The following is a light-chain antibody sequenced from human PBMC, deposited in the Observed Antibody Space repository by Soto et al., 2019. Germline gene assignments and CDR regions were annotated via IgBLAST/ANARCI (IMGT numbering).Light chain of an antibody. J-gene: IGKJ1*01. CDR2: GAS. CDR1: QSVSSTF. Sequence: EIVLTQSPGTLSLSPGERATLSCKASQSVSSTFLAWYQRKPGQAPRLLIYGASYRATDIPYRFSGSGSVTDFTLTITRLEPEDFAVYYCQQYGTSPPTFGQGTKVEI. CDR3: QQYGTSPPT. V-gene: IGKV3-20*01.